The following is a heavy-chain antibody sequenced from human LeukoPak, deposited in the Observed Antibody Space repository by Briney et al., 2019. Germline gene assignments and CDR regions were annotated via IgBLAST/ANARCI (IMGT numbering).Heavy chain of an antibody. D-gene: IGHD5/OR15-5a*01. CDR1: GGSLSGYY. CDR2: ITHRGST. V-gene: IGHV4-34*01. J-gene: IGHJ5*02. Sequence: SETLSLTCAVYGGSLSGYYWSWIRQPPGKGLEWIGEITHRGSTNYNPSLKSRVTISVDTSKNQFSLKLSSVTAADTAAYYCARGKIIWSTPGGNWFDPWGQGTLVTVSS. CDR3: ARGKIIWSTPGGNWFDP.